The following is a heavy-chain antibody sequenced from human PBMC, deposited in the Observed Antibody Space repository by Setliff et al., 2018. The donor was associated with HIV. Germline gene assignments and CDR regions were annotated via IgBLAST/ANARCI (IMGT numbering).Heavy chain of an antibody. CDR1: GYTLTDHY. CDR2: INPRDGST. CDR3: ARRVSYASSGYPLGY. Sequence: ASVKVSCKASGYTLTDHYIHWVRQAPGQGLEWMGRINPRDGSTGYAQRFQGRVTMTRDTSRGTVYMDLSSLRSDDTALYFCARRVSYASSGYPLGYWGQGTQVTVSS. D-gene: IGHD3-22*01. J-gene: IGHJ4*02. V-gene: IGHV1-46*01.